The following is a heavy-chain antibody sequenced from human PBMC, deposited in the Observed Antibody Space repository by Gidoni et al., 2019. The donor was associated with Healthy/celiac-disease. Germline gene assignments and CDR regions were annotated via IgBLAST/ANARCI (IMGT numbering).Heavy chain of an antibody. CDR1: GFTFSRYA. CDR3: AKDLPGSGYDQLRGSFDY. Sequence: EVQLLESGGGLVQPGGSLRLSGAASGFTFSRYAISWVRQAPGKGLEWVSAISGSGGSTYYADSVKGRFTISRDNSKNTLYLQMNSLRAEDTAVYYCAKDLPGSGYDQLRGSFDYWGQGTLVTVSS. D-gene: IGHD5-12*01. CDR2: ISGSGGST. V-gene: IGHV3-23*01. J-gene: IGHJ4*02.